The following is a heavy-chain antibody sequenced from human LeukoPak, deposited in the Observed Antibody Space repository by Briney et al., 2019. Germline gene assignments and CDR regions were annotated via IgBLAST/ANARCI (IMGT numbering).Heavy chain of an antibody. Sequence: GRSLRLSCAASGFTFSSYAMHWVRQAPGKGLEWVAVISYDGSNKYYADSVKGRFTISRDNSKNTLYLQMNSLRAEDTAVYYCAKVPYCSGGSCYTYYFDYWGQGTLVTVSS. V-gene: IGHV3-30*04. J-gene: IGHJ4*02. CDR2: ISYDGSNK. D-gene: IGHD2-15*01. CDR3: AKVPYCSGGSCYTYYFDY. CDR1: GFTFSSYA.